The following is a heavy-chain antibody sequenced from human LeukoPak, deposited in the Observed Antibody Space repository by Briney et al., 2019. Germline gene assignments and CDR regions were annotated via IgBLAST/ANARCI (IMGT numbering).Heavy chain of an antibody. D-gene: IGHD3-22*01. Sequence: GGSLRLSCAASGFTFSNYAMCWVRQAPGKGLEWVSSITGNALNTYHADFIKGRFTISRDDSKNTLYLHLSSLRVEDTAVYYCAKLQDFYDNSGYSYFDNWGQGTLVTVSS. CDR3: AKLQDFYDNSGYSYFDN. CDR1: GFTFSNYA. V-gene: IGHV3-23*01. J-gene: IGHJ4*02. CDR2: ITGNALNT.